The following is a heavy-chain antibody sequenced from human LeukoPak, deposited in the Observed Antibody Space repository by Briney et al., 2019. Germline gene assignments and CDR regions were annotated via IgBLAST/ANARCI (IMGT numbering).Heavy chain of an antibody. V-gene: IGHV1-2*02. Sequence: ASVKVSCKASGYTLTGYYMHWVRQAPGQGLEWMGWINPNSGGTNYAQKFQGRVTMTRDTSINTANMELSRLRSDDTAVYYCARQYSGSYYFDYWGQGTLVTVSS. J-gene: IGHJ4*02. CDR3: ARQYSGSYYFDY. D-gene: IGHD1-26*01. CDR1: GYTLTGYY. CDR2: INPNSGGT.